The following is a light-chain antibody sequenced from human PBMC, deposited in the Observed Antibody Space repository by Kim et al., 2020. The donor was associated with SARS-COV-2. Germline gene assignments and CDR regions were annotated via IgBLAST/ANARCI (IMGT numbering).Light chain of an antibody. V-gene: IGLV3-19*01. CDR3: NSRDSSGTHLDGQGV. CDR2: GKN. Sequence: SSELTQDPAVSVALGQTVRITCQGDSLRSYYASWYQQKPGQAPVLVIYGKNNRPSGIPDRFSGSSSGNTASLTITGAQAEDDADYYCNSRDSSGTHLDGQGVFRGGTQLTVL. J-gene: IGLJ2*01. CDR1: SLRSYY.